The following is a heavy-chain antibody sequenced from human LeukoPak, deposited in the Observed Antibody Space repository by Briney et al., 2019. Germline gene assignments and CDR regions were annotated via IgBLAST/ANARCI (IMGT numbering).Heavy chain of an antibody. J-gene: IGHJ4*02. D-gene: IGHD1-26*01. CDR3: ARVIVGATGYYFDY. CDR2: IIPILGIA. V-gene: IGHV1-69*04. Sequence: SVKVSCKASGGTFSSYAISWMRQAPGQGLEWMGRIIPILGIANYAQKFQGRVTITADKSTSTAYMELSSLRSEDTAVYYCARVIVGATGYYFDYWGQGTLVTVSS. CDR1: GGTFSSYA.